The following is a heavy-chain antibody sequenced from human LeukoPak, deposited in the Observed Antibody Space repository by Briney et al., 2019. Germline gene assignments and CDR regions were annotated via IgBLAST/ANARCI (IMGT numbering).Heavy chain of an antibody. J-gene: IGHJ4*02. CDR3: ARDSGGNYGDYALGY. V-gene: IGHV1-2*02. D-gene: IGHD4-17*01. CDR2: INPNSGGT. CDR1: GYTFTSYG. Sequence: GASVKVSCKASGYTFTSYGISWVRQAPGQGLEWMGWINPNSGGTNYAQKLQGRVTMTRDASISTAYMELSRLRSDDTAVYYCARDSGGNYGDYALGYWGQGTLVTVSS.